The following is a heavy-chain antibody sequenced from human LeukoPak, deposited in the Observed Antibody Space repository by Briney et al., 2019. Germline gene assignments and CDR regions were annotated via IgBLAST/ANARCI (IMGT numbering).Heavy chain of an antibody. D-gene: IGHD2-21*01. CDR2: ISWDGGSS. J-gene: IGHJ4*02. V-gene: IGHV3-43D*03. CDR1: GFTFDDYA. Sequence: GGSLRLSCAASGFTFDDYAMHWVRQAPGKGLEWVSLISWDGGSSYYADSVKGRFTISRDNSKNSLYLQVNSLRAEDTALYYCARETYCGGDCQNAYFDYWGQGTLVTVSS. CDR3: ARETYCGGDCQNAYFDY.